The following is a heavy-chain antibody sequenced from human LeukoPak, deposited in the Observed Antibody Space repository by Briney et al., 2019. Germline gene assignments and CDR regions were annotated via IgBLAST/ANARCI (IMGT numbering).Heavy chain of an antibody. J-gene: IGHJ6*03. Sequence: GGSLRLSCAASGFTFSSYAIHWVRQAPGKGLEWVAVISYDGSNKYYADSVKGRFTISRDNAKNSLYLQMNSLRAEDTALYYCARNHDFWSGYSYYYYMDVWGKGTTVTVSS. CDR2: ISYDGSNK. V-gene: IGHV3-30*04. D-gene: IGHD3-3*01. CDR3: ARNHDFWSGYSYYYYMDV. CDR1: GFTFSSYA.